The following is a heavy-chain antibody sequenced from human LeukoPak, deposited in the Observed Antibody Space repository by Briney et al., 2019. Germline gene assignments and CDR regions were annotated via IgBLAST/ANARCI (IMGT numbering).Heavy chain of an antibody. CDR1: GGTFTSNA. Sequence: ASVKVSCKASGGTFTSNAISWVRQAPGQGLEWMGGIIPIFDTATYAQKSQGRLTIRADESTSTAYMELSSLRSEDTAVYYCAWGSCGGGTCYLTYYFYMDVWGKGTTVIVSS. J-gene: IGHJ6*03. D-gene: IGHD2-15*01. CDR2: IIPIFDTA. V-gene: IGHV1-69*01. CDR3: AWGSCGGGTCYLTYYFYMDV.